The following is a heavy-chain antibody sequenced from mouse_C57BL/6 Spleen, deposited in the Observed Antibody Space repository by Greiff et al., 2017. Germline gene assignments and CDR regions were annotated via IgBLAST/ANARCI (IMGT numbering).Heavy chain of an antibody. CDR1: GYAFSSSW. V-gene: IGHV1-82*01. CDR2: IYPGDGDT. CDR3: ARGTYYYGSSYYFDY. J-gene: IGHJ2*01. Sequence: VQLQQSGPELVKPGASAKISCKASGYAFSSSWMNWVKQRPGKGLEWIGRIYPGDGDTNYNGKFKGKATLTADKSSSTAYMQLSSLTSEDSAVYFCARGTYYYGSSYYFDYWGQGTTLTVSS. D-gene: IGHD1-1*01.